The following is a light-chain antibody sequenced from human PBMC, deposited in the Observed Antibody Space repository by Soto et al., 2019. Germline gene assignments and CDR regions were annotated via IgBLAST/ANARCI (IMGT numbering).Light chain of an antibody. Sequence: EIVMTQSPDTLSVSPGGRATLSCRASQSVDINLAWYQQRPGQSPRLLVYGAFTRAAGLPARFSGRGSGTEFTLTISSLQFEDFALYYCQQYNNWPHTFGQGTKLEI. CDR2: GAF. CDR1: QSVDIN. V-gene: IGKV3-15*01. CDR3: QQYNNWPHT. J-gene: IGKJ2*01.